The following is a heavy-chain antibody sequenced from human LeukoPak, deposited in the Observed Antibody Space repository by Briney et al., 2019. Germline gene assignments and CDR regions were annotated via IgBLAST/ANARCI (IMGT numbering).Heavy chain of an antibody. CDR3: ARAVGYYDSSGYDYYCYYMDV. Sequence: ASVKVSCKASGGTFSSYAISGVRQAPGQGRAWMGGIIPIFGTANYAKKFEGRVTNTTDECTSTAYMELSSLRSEDTAVYYCARAVGYYDSSGYDYYCYYMDVWGKGTTVTVSS. CDR1: GGTFSSYA. D-gene: IGHD3-22*01. CDR2: IIPIFGTA. V-gene: IGHV1-69*05. J-gene: IGHJ6*03.